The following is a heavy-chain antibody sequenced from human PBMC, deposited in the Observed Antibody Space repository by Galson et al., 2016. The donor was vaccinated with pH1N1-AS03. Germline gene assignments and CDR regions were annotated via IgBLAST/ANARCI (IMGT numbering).Heavy chain of an antibody. CDR2: ISGSGGST. Sequence: SLRLSCAASGFTFSSYAMSWVRQAPGKGLEWVSAISGSGGSTYYADSVKGRFTISRDNSKNTLYLQMNSLRAEEPAVYYCAKARITMIVVNAFDIWGQGTMVTVSS. CDR3: AKARITMIVVNAFDI. J-gene: IGHJ3*02. D-gene: IGHD3-22*01. CDR1: GFTFSSYA. V-gene: IGHV3-23*01.